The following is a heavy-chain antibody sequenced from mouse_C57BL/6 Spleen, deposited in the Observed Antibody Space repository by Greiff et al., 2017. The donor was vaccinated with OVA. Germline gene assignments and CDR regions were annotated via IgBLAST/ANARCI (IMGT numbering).Heavy chain of an antibody. Sequence: EVQLQQSGGGLVQPGGSMKLSCAASGFTFSDAWMDWVRQSPEKGLEWVAEIRNKANNHATYYAESVKGRFTISRDDSKSSVYLQMNSLRAEDTGIYYCTRLGYYYAMDYWGQGTSVTVSS. V-gene: IGHV6-6*01. CDR1: GFTFSDAW. CDR3: TRLGYYYAMDY. CDR2: IRNKANNHAT. J-gene: IGHJ4*01. D-gene: IGHD4-1*01.